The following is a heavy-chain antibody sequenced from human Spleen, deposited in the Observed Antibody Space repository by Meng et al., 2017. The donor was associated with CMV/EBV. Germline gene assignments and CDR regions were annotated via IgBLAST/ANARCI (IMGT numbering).Heavy chain of an antibody. V-gene: IGHV3-30*02. CDR1: GFTFRDYG. CDR2: IQYDGNTK. Sequence: GESLKISCVASGFTFRDYGMHWVRQAPGKGLEWVTFIQYDGNTKYYVDSVKGRFTISRDNSKKTLYLQMNSLRGEDTALYFCAKDRSRLWFAEPDYWGQGTLVTVSS. D-gene: IGHD3-10*01. J-gene: IGHJ4*02. CDR3: AKDRSRLWFAEPDY.